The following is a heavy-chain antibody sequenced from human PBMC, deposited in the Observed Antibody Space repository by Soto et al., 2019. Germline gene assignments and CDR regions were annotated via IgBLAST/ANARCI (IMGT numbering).Heavy chain of an antibody. Sequence: GESLKISCKGAGYSFTSHWIAWVRQMPGKGLEWMGAIYPGDSDTRYGPSFQGQVTISADKSISTAYLQWSSLKASDSAMYYCARHRRSNWFDPWGQGTLVTVSS. V-gene: IGHV5-51*01. CDR2: IYPGDSDT. CDR1: GYSFTSHW. CDR3: ARHRRSNWFDP. J-gene: IGHJ5*02.